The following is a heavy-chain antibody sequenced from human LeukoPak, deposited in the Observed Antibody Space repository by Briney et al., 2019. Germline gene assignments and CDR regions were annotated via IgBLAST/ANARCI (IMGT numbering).Heavy chain of an antibody. CDR1: GASISSGNYY. CDR3: ARGRLGYCSGGSCYSETFDI. D-gene: IGHD2-15*01. Sequence: SETLSLTCTVSGASISSGNYYWSWIRQHPGKGLEWIGYSYSSGTTYYNPSLKSRLSISLDTSKNQVSLKVDSVTAADTAVYFCARGRLGYCSGGSCYSETFDIWGQGTMVTVSS. CDR2: SYSSGTT. J-gene: IGHJ3*02. V-gene: IGHV4-31*03.